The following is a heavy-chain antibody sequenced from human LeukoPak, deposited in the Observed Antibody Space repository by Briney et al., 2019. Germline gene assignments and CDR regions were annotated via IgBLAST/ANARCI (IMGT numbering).Heavy chain of an antibody. V-gene: IGHV4-61*01. Sequence: SETLSLTCTVSGGSVSSGSYYWSWIRQPPGKGLEWMGYIYYSGSTNYNPSLKSRVTISVDTSKNQFSLKLSSVTAADTAVYYCAREEPYSSRWFPSGFDYWGQGTLVTVSS. CDR1: GGSVSSGSYY. D-gene: IGHD6-13*01. J-gene: IGHJ4*02. CDR2: IYYSGST. CDR3: AREEPYSSRWFPSGFDY.